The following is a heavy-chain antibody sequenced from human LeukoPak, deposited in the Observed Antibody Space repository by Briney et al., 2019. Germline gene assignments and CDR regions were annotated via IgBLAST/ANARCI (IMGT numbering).Heavy chain of an antibody. CDR3: AKESPYGSGSRNYYFHY. CDR2: ISGSADRT. J-gene: IGHJ4*02. V-gene: IGHV3-23*01. Sequence: GGSLRLSCAASGFTFSSYAMSWVRQAPAKGLEWVSAISGSADRTYYADSVKGRFTISRDNSKNTLYLQMNSLRPEDTAIYYCAKESPYGSGSRNYYFHYWGQGTLVTVSS. CDR1: GFTFSSYA. D-gene: IGHD3-10*01.